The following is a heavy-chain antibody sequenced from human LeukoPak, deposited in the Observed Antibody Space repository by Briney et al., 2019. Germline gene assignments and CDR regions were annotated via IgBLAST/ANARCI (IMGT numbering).Heavy chain of an antibody. D-gene: IGHD3-3*01. V-gene: IGHV3-7*01. CDR1: VFTLSRYW. Sequence: GGSLTLSCAACVFTLSRYWMSWPREATGKGREGVTNIKQDGREKYYVDSVKGRFTISRDNAKNSLYLQMNSLRAEDTAVYYCARDKWYDFWSGYFPTYYYDYYYMDVWGKGTMVTVSS. CDR3: ARDKWYDFWSGYFPTYYYDYYYMDV. CDR2: IKQDGREK. J-gene: IGHJ6*03.